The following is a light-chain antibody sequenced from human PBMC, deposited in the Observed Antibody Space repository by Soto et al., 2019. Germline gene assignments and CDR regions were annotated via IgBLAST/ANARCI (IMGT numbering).Light chain of an antibody. V-gene: IGKV3-11*01. CDR3: QQYNNWPPIT. CDR2: DAS. CDR1: QSVSSH. J-gene: IGKJ5*01. Sequence: EIVLTQSPATLSLSPGERATLSCRASQSVSSHLAWFQQRPGQAPRLLIYDASNRATGIPARFSGRGSGTDFTLTISSLEPEDFAVYYCQQYNNWPPITFGQGTRLEIK.